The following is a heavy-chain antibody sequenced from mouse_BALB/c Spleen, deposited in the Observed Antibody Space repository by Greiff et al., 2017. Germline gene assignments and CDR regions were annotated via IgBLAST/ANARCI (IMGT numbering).Heavy chain of an antibody. CDR1: GFTFSSYA. D-gene: IGHD2-14*01. J-gene: IGHJ2*01. CDR3: ARDRYDPY. Sequence: EVKLVESGGGLVKPGGSLKLSCAASGFTFSSYAMSWVRQTPEKRLEWVATISSGGSYTYYPDSVKGRFSISRDNAKNTLYLQMSSLRSEDTAMYYCARDRYDPYWGQGTTLTVSS. CDR2: ISSGGSYT. V-gene: IGHV5-9-3*01.